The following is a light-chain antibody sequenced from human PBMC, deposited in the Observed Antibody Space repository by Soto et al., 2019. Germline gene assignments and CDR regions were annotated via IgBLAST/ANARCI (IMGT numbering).Light chain of an antibody. Sequence: DFQMTQSPSSLSASVGDRVTITCQASQDISDYLTWYQQKPGRAPKLLIYDASNLETGVPSRFSGSGSGTDFTLTISSLQPEDISTYYCQQYDNVPLTFGGGTKVEIK. J-gene: IGKJ4*01. V-gene: IGKV1-33*01. CDR1: QDISDY. CDR2: DAS. CDR3: QQYDNVPLT.